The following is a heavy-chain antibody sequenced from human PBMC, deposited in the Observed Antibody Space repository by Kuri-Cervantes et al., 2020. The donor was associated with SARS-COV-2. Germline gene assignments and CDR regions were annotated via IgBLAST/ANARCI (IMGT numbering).Heavy chain of an antibody. J-gene: IGHJ3*02. CDR1: GGTFSSYA. Sequence: SVKVSCKASGGTFSSYAISWVRQAPGQGLEWMGGIIPIFGTANYAQKFQGRVTITTDESTSTAYMELRSLRSDDTAVYYCARDWAARVQLWQQNDAFDIWGQGTMVTVSS. CDR3: ARDWAARVQLWQQNDAFDI. CDR2: IIPIFGTA. V-gene: IGHV1-69*05. D-gene: IGHD5-18*01.